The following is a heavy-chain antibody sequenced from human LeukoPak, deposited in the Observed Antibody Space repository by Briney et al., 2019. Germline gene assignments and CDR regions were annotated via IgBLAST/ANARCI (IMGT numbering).Heavy chain of an antibody. J-gene: IGHJ6*03. Sequence: PGGSLRLSCAASGFTFSSYGMHWVRQAPGKGLEWVAVISYDGSNKYYADSVKGRFTISRDNSKNTLYLQMNSLRAEDMALYYCAKDTGITGTNYMDVWGKGTTVTVSS. V-gene: IGHV3-30*18. CDR1: GFTFSSYG. D-gene: IGHD1-7*01. CDR3: AKDTGITGTNYMDV. CDR2: ISYDGSNK.